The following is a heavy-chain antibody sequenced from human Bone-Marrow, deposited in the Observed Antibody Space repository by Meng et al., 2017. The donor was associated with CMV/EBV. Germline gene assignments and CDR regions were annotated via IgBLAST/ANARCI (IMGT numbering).Heavy chain of an antibody. CDR1: GYTFTGYY. CDR2: INPNSGGT. CDR3: ARKPLNYGMDV. J-gene: IGHJ6*02. Sequence: ASVKVSCKASGYTFTGYYMHWVRQAPGQELEWMGWINPNSGGTNYAQKFQGRVTMTRDTSISTADMELSKRGTDDTAVYYWARKPLNYGMDVWGQGTTVTVSS. V-gene: IGHV1-2*02.